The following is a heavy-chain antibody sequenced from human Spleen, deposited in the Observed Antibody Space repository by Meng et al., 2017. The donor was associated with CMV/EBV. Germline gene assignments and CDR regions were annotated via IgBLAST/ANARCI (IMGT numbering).Heavy chain of an antibody. V-gene: IGHV3-74*01. Sequence: GESLKISCAASGFTFSSYWMHWVRQAPGKGLVWVSRINSDGSSTSYADSVKGRFTISRDNAKNTLYLQINSLRAEDTAVYYCARGRYIVVVPAAQASNWFDPWGQGTLVTVSS. CDR2: INSDGSST. CDR1: GFTFSSYW. J-gene: IGHJ5*02. D-gene: IGHD2-2*01. CDR3: ARGRYIVVVPAAQASNWFDP.